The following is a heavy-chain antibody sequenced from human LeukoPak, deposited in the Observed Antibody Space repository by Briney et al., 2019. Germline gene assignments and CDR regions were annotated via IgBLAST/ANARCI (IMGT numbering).Heavy chain of an antibody. Sequence: PSETLSLTCTVSGGSISGYYWSWIRQPPGQGLECIGYIYYSGSTNYNPSLKSRVTISVDTSKNQFSLKLSSVTAADTAVYYCARGGWYPESFRHWGQGALVTVSS. D-gene: IGHD6-19*01. CDR2: IYYSGST. CDR3: ARGGWYPESFRH. CDR1: GGSISGYY. J-gene: IGHJ1*01. V-gene: IGHV4-59*01.